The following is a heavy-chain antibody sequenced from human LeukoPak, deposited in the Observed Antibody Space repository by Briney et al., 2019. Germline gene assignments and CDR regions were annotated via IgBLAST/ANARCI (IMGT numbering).Heavy chain of an antibody. Sequence: PGRSLRLSCAASGFTFDDYAMHWVRQAPGKGLEWVSGISWNSGSIGYADSVKGRFTISRDNAKNSLYQQMNSLRAEDTALYYCAKDRRRFGELFEGYYFDYWGQGTLVTVSS. CDR2: ISWNSGSI. D-gene: IGHD3-10*01. V-gene: IGHV3-9*01. CDR3: AKDRRRFGELFEGYYFDY. CDR1: GFTFDDYA. J-gene: IGHJ4*02.